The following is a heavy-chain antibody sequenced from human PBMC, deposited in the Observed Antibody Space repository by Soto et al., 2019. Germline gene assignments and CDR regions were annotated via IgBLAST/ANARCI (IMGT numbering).Heavy chain of an antibody. D-gene: IGHD1-1*01. CDR1: GYTFTSYA. J-gene: IGHJ4*02. CDR3: AIISHGTFDY. V-gene: IGHV1-3*01. Sequence: GASVKVSCKASGYTFTSYAMHWVRQAPGQRLEWMGWINAGNGNTKYSQKFQGRVTITRDTSASTAYMELRSLRSDDTAVHYCAIISHGTFDYWGQGTLVTVSS. CDR2: INAGNGNT.